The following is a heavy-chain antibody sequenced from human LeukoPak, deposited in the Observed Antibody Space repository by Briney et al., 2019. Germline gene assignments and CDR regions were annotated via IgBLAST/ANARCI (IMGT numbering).Heavy chain of an antibody. V-gene: IGHV4-31*03. Sequence: SETLSLTCTVSGGSISSGGYSWSWIRQHPGKGLEWIGYIYYSGSTYYNPSLKSRVTISVDTSKNQFSLKLSSVTAADTAVYYCARVGDLSNPFDYWGQGTLVTVSS. CDR2: IYYSGST. J-gene: IGHJ4*02. D-gene: IGHD4-11*01. CDR3: ARVGDLSNPFDY. CDR1: GGSISSGGYS.